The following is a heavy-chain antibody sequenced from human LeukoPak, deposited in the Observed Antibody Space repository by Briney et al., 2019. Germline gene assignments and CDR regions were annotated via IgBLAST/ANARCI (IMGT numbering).Heavy chain of an antibody. CDR3: AKTTAGYSSGRYPGWPVDY. Sequence: GGSLRLACAASGFTFSSYAIYWVRQAPGKGLEWVSGISGSGGDTYFADSVKGRFTISRDNSKNTVFLQMDSLRAEDTAVYYCAKTTAGYSSGRYPGWPVDYWGQGTLVTVSS. J-gene: IGHJ4*02. D-gene: IGHD6-19*01. CDR2: ISGSGGDT. CDR1: GFTFSSYA. V-gene: IGHV3-23*01.